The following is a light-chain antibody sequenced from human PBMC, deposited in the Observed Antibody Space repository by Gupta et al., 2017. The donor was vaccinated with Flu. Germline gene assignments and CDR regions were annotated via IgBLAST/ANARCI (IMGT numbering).Light chain of an antibody. V-gene: IGLV6-57*03. CDR1: SGSIASTY. Sequence: FMLTQPHSVSESPGKTVIISCTRTSGSIASTYVQWYQQRPGRAPTPVIYEDDQRPSGVPDRFSGSVDSSSNFASLIISGLKTEDEADYFCQSYDSDNDNVVFDGGTKLTVL. CDR3: QSYDSDNDNVV. J-gene: IGLJ2*01. CDR2: EDD.